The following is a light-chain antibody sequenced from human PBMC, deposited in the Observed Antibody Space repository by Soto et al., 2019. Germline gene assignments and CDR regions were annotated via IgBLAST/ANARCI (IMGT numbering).Light chain of an antibody. CDR1: SSDIGYYNY. Sequence: QSALTQPASLSGSAGQSITISCTGTSSDIGYYNYISWYQQHPGKAPKLMIFDVSYRPSGISDRFSGSKSGNTASLTISGLQPEDEADYYCSSYGASSTLFGGGTKLTVL. V-gene: IGLV2-14*03. CDR3: SSYGASSTL. J-gene: IGLJ2*01. CDR2: DVS.